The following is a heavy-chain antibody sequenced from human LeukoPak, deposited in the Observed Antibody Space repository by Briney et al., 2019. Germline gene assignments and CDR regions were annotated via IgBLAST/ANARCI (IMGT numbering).Heavy chain of an antibody. CDR3: ARAARAVPAAISLWYFDL. Sequence: GASVKVSCQASGYTFTGYYMHWVRQPPGQGLAWMGWINPNSGGTNYAQKFQGRVTMNRDTSISTAYMELSRLRSDETAVYYCARAARAVPAAISLWYFDLWGRGTLVTVSS. J-gene: IGHJ2*01. D-gene: IGHD2-2*01. CDR2: INPNSGGT. CDR1: GYTFTGYY. V-gene: IGHV1-2*02.